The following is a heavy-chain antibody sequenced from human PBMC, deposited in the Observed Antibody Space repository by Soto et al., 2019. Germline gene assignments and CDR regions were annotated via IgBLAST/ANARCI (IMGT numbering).Heavy chain of an antibody. V-gene: IGHV3-30-3*01. J-gene: IGHJ4*02. CDR2: MSPGGNSQ. CDR3: ASGAAFYYDTSRY. CDR1: GFNFNIHA. D-gene: IGHD3-22*01. Sequence: LRLSCAAPGFNFNIHALHWIRHAPGEGLEWVAVMSPGGNSQYYADSVKGRFTISRDTSKSTLYLQMTSLRPEDTAVYYCASGAAFYYDTSRYWGQGTLVTVSS.